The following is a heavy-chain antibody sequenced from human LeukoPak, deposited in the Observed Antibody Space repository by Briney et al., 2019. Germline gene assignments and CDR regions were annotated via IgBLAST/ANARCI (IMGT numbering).Heavy chain of an antibody. CDR1: GGSFSGYY. D-gene: IGHD4-11*01. V-gene: IGHV4-34*01. CDR2: INDSGST. J-gene: IGHJ3*02. CDR3: ARSPFTVKDSFDI. Sequence: PSATLSLTCAIYGGSFSGYYWGWIRQPAREGLGWVGEINDSGSTNYNPSLKSRVNISVDTSKNQFSLKLSSVTAADTAVYYGARSPFTVKDSFDIWGQGTMVTVSS.